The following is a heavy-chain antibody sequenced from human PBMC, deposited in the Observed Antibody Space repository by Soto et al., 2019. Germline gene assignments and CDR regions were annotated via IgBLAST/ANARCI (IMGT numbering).Heavy chain of an antibody. CDR2: IIPLFGTA. V-gene: IGHV1-69*13. J-gene: IGHJ4*02. CDR3: ARESPYEILAGYSKLYMDS. Sequence: SVKVSCKASGGTFSNYAISWVRQAPGQGLEWMGGIIPLFGTANYAQKFQGRVTITADEPTSTAYMALNSLRAEDTAVYYCARESPYEILAGYSKLYMDSWGQGTLVTVSS. D-gene: IGHD3-9*01. CDR1: GGTFSNYA.